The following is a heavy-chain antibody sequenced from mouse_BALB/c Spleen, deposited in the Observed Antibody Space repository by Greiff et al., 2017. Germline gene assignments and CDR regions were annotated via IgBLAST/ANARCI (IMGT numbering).Heavy chain of an antibody. CDR3: TRSTTVVAGPYAMDY. J-gene: IGHJ4*01. CDR2: IYPGNSGT. V-gene: IGHV1-5*01. Sequence: EVQLQQSGTVLARPGASVKMSCKASGYTFTSYWMHWVNQRPGQGLEWIGAIYPGNSGTSYNQKFKGKAKLTAVTSTSTAYMELSSLTNEDSAVYYCTRSTTVVAGPYAMDYWGQGTSVTVSS. CDR1: GYTFTSYW. D-gene: IGHD1-1*01.